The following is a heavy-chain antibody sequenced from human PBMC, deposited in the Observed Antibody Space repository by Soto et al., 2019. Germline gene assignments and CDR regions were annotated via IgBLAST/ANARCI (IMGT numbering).Heavy chain of an antibody. CDR3: ARVSIAARHYYYYVMDV. D-gene: IGHD6-6*01. CDR2: IIPIFGTA. V-gene: IGHV1-69*06. CDR1: GGTFSSYA. J-gene: IGHJ6*04. Sequence: QVQLVQSGAEVKKPGSSMKVSCKASGGTFSSYAISCVRQAPGHGLEWMGGIIPIFGTANYAQKFQVRLTITAYKSTRTSYMKMRSLRSEDTAVYYCARVSIAARHYYYYVMDVWVSGCTV.